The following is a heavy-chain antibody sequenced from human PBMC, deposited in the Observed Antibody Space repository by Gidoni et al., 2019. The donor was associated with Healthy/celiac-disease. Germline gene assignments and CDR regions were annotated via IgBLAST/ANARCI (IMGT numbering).Heavy chain of an antibody. D-gene: IGHD2-8*01. CDR2: IIPILGIA. CDR3: AISPNGYSPYYYYYYMDV. V-gene: IGHV1-69*04. CDR1: GGTFSSYA. J-gene: IGHJ6*03. Sequence: QVLQVQPGAAVTSPRSSVKRSCKASGGTFSSYAISWVRQAPGQGLEWMGRIIPILGIANYAQKFQGRVTITADKSTSTAYMEPSSLRSEDTAVYYCAISPNGYSPYYYYYYMDVWGKGTTVTVSS.